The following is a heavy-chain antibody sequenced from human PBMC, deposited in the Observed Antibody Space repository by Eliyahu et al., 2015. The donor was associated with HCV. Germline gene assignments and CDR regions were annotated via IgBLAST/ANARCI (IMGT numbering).Heavy chain of an antibody. CDR2: IIPIFGTA. V-gene: IGHV1-69*01. Sequence: QVQLVQSGAEVKKPGSSVKVSCKASGGTFSSYAISWVRQAPGQGLEWMGGIIPIFGTANYAQKFQGRVTITADESTSTAYMELSSLRSEDTAVYYCASPIFGVVPHFRYGMDVWGQGTTVTVSS. D-gene: IGHD3-3*01. CDR3: ASPIFGVVPHFRYGMDV. CDR1: GGTFSSYA. J-gene: IGHJ6*02.